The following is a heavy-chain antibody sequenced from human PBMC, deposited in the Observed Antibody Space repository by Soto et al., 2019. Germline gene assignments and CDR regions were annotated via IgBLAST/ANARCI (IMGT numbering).Heavy chain of an antibody. CDR3: ARGEDIVLVPAYGMDV. V-gene: IGHV1-8*01. CDR2: MNPNSGNT. Sequence: ASVKVSCKASGYTFTSYDINWVRQATGQGLEWMGWMNPNSGNTGYAQKFQGRVTMTTDTSTSTAYMELRSLRSDDTAVYYCARGEDIVLVPAYGMDVWGQGTTVTVSS. J-gene: IGHJ6*02. D-gene: IGHD2-2*01. CDR1: GYTFTSYD.